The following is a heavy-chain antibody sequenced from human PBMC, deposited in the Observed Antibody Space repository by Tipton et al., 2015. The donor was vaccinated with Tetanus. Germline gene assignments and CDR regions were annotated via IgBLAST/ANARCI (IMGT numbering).Heavy chain of an antibody. D-gene: IGHD2-15*01. CDR2: IYSGGTT. Sequence: TLSLTCTVSGGSVRSGDYSWNWIRQSAAKGLEWIGRIYSGGTTNYNPSLKSRVFMSMDTSKNQFSLELSSVTVADTAVYFCARVLRYSTRGGWDDAFDIWGQGTMVTVSS. CDR3: ARVLRYSTRGGWDDAFDI. V-gene: IGHV4-61*02. J-gene: IGHJ3*02. CDR1: GGSVRSGDYS.